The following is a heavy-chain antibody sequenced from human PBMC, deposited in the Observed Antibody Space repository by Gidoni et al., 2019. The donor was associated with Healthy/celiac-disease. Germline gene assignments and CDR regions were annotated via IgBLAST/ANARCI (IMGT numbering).Heavy chain of an antibody. CDR1: GYTFTSYA. J-gene: IGHJ4*02. CDR3: ARVGHYDFWSGFDY. CDR2: INAGNGNT. D-gene: IGHD3-3*01. Sequence: QVQLVQSGAEVKKPGASVKVSCKASGYTFTSYAMHWVRQAPGQRLEWMGWINAGNGNTKYSQKFQGRVTITRDTSASTAYMELSSLRSEDTAVYYCARVGHYDFWSGFDYWGQGTLVTVSS. V-gene: IGHV1-3*01.